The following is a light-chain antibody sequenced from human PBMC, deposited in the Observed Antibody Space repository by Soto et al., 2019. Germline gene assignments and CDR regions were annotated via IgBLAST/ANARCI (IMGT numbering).Light chain of an antibody. Sequence: QSVLTQPASVSESPGQSITISCTGSSSDIGAFFYVAWYQQHPGKAPKLIIHGVTNRPSGVSSRFSGSKSDYTASLTISGLQAEDEADYYCSSYTTAFFYVFGTGTKV. V-gene: IGLV2-14*01. CDR3: SSYTTAFFYV. CDR2: GVT. J-gene: IGLJ1*01. CDR1: SSDIGAFFY.